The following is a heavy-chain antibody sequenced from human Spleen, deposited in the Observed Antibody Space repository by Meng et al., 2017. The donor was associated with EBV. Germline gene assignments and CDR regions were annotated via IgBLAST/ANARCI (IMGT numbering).Heavy chain of an antibody. CDR1: GWSFNGYD. CDR3: ARSPPRGRAVVAALNQRGYWYFDL. Sequence: WKPPEILFPTWSVSGWSFNGYDWSRLRPPPRKGMEWIGKNHHSRSTNYNPSLKSRVTISVDTSKNQFSLKLSSVTAADTAVYYCARSPPRGRAVVAALNQRGYWYFDLWGRGTLVTVSS. J-gene: IGHJ2*01. V-gene: IGHV4-34*01. CDR2: NHHSRST. D-gene: IGHD2-15*01.